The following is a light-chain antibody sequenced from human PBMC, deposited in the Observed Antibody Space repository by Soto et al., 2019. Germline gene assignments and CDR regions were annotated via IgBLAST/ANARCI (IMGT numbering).Light chain of an antibody. CDR2: DAS. CDR1: QSVSSY. J-gene: IGKJ1*01. CDR3: QQYGNSPRT. Sequence: EIVLTQSPATLSLSPGERATLSCRASQSVSSYLAWYQQKLGQAPRLLIYDASYRATGIPARFSGSGSGTDFTLTISSLQSEDFGVYYCQQYGNSPRTFGQGTKVDIK. V-gene: IGKV3-11*01.